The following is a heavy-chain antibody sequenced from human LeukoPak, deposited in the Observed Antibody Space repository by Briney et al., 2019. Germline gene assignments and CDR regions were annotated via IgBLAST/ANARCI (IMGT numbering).Heavy chain of an antibody. V-gene: IGHV1-69*13. CDR2: IIPIFGAA. CDR3: ARGIVRNLLTYYFDY. Sequence: ASVKVSCKASGGTFSSYAISWVRQAPGQGLEWVGGIIPIFGAANYAQKFQGRVTITADESTSTAYMELSSLRSEDTAVYYCARGIVRNLLTYYFDYWGQGTLVTVSS. CDR1: GGTFSSYA. D-gene: IGHD1-14*01. J-gene: IGHJ4*02.